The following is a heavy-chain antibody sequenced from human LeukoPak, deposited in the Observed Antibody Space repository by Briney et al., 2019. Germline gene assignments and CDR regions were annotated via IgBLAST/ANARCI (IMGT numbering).Heavy chain of an antibody. CDR3: ARDLPPYYFDY. CDR2: IIPILGIA. V-gene: IGHV1-69*04. J-gene: IGHJ4*02. Sequence: SVKVSCKASGGIFSSYAVSWVRQAPGQGLEWMGRIIPILGIANYAQKFQGRVTITADKSTSTAYMDLSSLRSEDTAVYYCARDLPPYYFDYWGQGTLVTVSS. CDR1: GGIFSSYA.